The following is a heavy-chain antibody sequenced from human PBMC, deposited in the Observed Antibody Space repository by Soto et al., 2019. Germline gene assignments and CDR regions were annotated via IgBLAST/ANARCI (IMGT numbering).Heavy chain of an antibody. CDR2: IKQDGSEK. CDR1: GFTFSSYW. CDR3: ARGGEGSSWYPYYYYYMDV. Sequence: GGSLRLSCAASGFTFSSYWMSWVRQAPGKGLEWVANIKQDGSEKYYVDSVKGRFTISRDNAKNSLYLQMNSLRAEDTAVYYCARGGEGSSWYPYYYYYMDVWGKGTTVTVSS. D-gene: IGHD6-13*01. J-gene: IGHJ6*03. V-gene: IGHV3-7*01.